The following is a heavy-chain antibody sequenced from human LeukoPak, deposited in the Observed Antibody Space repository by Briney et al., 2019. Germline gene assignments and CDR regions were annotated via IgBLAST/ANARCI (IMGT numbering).Heavy chain of an antibody. CDR3: ARVFGNYQEAMDV. CDR1: GDSVITDDYF. D-gene: IGHD3-3*01. J-gene: IGHJ6*02. V-gene: IGHV4-39*07. Sequence: SETLSLTCIVSGDSVITDDYFWGWVRQPPGKALEWLGSTYRIPPLKSRVTISVDTSRNQFSLGLSSVTAADTAVYFCARVFGNYQEAMDVWGQGTTVTVSS. CDR2: T.